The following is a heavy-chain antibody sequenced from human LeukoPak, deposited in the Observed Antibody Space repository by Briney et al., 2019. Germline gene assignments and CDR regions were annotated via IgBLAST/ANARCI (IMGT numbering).Heavy chain of an antibody. CDR1: GGSISSSSYY. CDR3: ARDQGYGGNSPYYYGMDV. Sequence: SETLSLTCTVSGGSISSSSYYWGWIRQPPGKGLEWIGSIYYSGSTYYNPSLKSRVTISVDTSKNQFSLKLSSVTAADTAVYYCARDQGYGGNSPYYYGMDVWGQGTTVTVSS. CDR2: IYYSGST. D-gene: IGHD4-23*01. J-gene: IGHJ6*02. V-gene: IGHV4-39*07.